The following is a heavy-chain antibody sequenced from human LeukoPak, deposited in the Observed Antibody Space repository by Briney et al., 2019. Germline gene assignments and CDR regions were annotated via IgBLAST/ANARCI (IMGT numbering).Heavy chain of an antibody. CDR1: GDSISSGRHY. Sequence: SETLSLTCTVFGDSISSGRHYWSWIRQPAGKGLEWIGRIHYSGNTKYNPSLNGRLSISVDTSKNQFSLNITPVTAADTAVYYCARGGLYWFDPWGQGTQVTVSS. D-gene: IGHD3-10*01. CDR2: IHYSGNT. J-gene: IGHJ5*02. V-gene: IGHV4-61*02. CDR3: ARGGLYWFDP.